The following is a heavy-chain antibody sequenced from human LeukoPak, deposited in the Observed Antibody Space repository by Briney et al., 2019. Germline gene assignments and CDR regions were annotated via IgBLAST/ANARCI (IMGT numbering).Heavy chain of an antibody. CDR2: IKQDGSEK. Sequence: GGSLRLSCAASGFTFSNFWMSWVRQAPGKGLEWVANIKQDGSEKNYVDSVKGRFTISRDNAKNSLYLQMNSLRAEDTAVYYCARVGSIAAAGTPDYWGQGTLVTVSS. CDR3: ARVGSIAAAGTPDY. D-gene: IGHD6-13*01. J-gene: IGHJ4*02. V-gene: IGHV3-7*04. CDR1: GFTFSNFW.